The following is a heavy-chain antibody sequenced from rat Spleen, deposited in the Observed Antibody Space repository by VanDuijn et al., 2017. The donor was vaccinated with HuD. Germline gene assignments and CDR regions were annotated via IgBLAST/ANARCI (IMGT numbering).Heavy chain of an antibody. Sequence: EVQLVESGGGLVQPGRPLKLSCVASGFTFNSSWMTWIRQAPGKGLEWVASITYSGGNTYSPDSVKGRFTISRDNAKSTLYLQMNSLRSEDTATYYCARHKLGYYDYWGQGVMVTVSS. CDR3: ARHKLGYYDY. CDR1: GFTFNSSW. CDR2: ITYSGGNT. D-gene: IGHD5-1*01. J-gene: IGHJ2*01. V-gene: IGHV5-31*01.